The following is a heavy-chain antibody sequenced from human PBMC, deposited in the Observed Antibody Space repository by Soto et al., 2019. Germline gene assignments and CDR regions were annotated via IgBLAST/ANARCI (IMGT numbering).Heavy chain of an antibody. J-gene: IGHJ4*02. CDR3: ARNLIAAAGPWGY. CDR1: GGSISSSSYY. Sequence: TLSLTCTVSGGSISSSSYYWGWIRQPPGKGLEWIGSIYYSGSTYYNPSLKSRVTISVDTSKNQFSLKLSSVTAADTAVYYCARNLIAAAGPWGYWGQGTLGTYPQ. D-gene: IGHD6-13*01. CDR2: IYYSGST. V-gene: IGHV4-39*01.